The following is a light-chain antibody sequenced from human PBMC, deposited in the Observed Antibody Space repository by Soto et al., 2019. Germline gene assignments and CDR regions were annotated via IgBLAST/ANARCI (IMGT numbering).Light chain of an antibody. CDR1: NSNIGSYS. J-gene: IGLJ2*01. Sequence: QSVLTQPPSASGTHGQRVTISCSGSNSNIGSYSVNWYRHLPGTAPKLLVFSDDQRPSGVPDRFSGSKSGPSASLAISGLQSEDEADYYCAAWDDSLNGPVFGGGTKVTVL. CDR3: AAWDDSLNGPV. V-gene: IGLV1-44*01. CDR2: SDD.